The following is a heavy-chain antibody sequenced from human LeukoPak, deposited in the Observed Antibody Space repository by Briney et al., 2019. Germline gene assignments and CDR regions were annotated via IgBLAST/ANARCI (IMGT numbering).Heavy chain of an antibody. V-gene: IGHV3-53*01. Sequence: GGSLRLSCAASGFSVSCYYMAWVRQAPGKGLEWVSVFYSGGLTYYADSVEGRFTVSRDTSKNTLYLQMNYLRADDTAVYYCARARHEGAYFIAYWGQGTLVTVSS. CDR2: FYSGGLT. CDR3: ARARHEGAYFIAY. CDR1: GFSVSCYY. J-gene: IGHJ4*02. D-gene: IGHD2/OR15-2a*01.